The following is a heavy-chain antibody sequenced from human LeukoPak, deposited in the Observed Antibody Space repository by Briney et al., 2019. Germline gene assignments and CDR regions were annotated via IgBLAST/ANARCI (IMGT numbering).Heavy chain of an antibody. V-gene: IGHV4-39*01. CDR3: ARHNSFGSSWYYFDY. CDR1: GGSISSGDYY. Sequence: SETLSLTCTVSGGSISSGDYYWSWIRQPPGKGLEWIGSIYYSGSTYYNPSLKSRVTISVDTSKNQFSLKLSSVTAADTAVYYCARHNSFGSSWYYFDYWGQGTLVTVSS. CDR2: IYYSGST. J-gene: IGHJ4*02. D-gene: IGHD6-13*01.